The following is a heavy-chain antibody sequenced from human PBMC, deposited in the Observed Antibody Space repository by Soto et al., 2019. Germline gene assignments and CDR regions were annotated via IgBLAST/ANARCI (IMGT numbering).Heavy chain of an antibody. CDR3: STGGYYFDY. Sequence: EEQLVESGGGLVKPGGSLKLSCVGSGFTFSNAWMSWVRQAPGKELEWVGRIKSIPAGGTIDYVAPVKDRFIISRDDSKNTVYLQMNSLKTEDTAVYYCSTGGYYFDYWGQGILVTVSS. CDR1: GFTFSNAW. CDR2: IKSIPAGGTI. V-gene: IGHV3-15*07. J-gene: IGHJ4*02.